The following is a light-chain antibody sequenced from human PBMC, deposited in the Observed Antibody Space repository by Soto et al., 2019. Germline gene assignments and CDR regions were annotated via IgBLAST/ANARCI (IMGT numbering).Light chain of an antibody. Sequence: EIVLTQSPVTLSLSPGERATLSCRANESISNYLAWYQQKAGQAPRLLIYDASNRAAGVPARFSAGGSGTDFTLTISSLEPEDFAVYYCQQRSNWPPLTFGGGTKVEIK. J-gene: IGKJ4*01. V-gene: IGKV3-11*01. CDR1: ESISNY. CDR2: DAS. CDR3: QQRSNWPPLT.